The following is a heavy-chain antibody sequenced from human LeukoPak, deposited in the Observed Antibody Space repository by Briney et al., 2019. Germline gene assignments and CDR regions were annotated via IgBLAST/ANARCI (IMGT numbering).Heavy chain of an antibody. J-gene: IGHJ3*02. CDR2: IYPGDSDT. V-gene: IGHV5-51*01. Sequence: GESLKISCKGSGYSFTSYWIGWVRQMPGNGLEWMGIIYPGDSDTRYSPSFQGQVTISADKSISTAYLQWSSLKASDTAMYYCARPNSYYDSSWMGGAFDIWGQGTMVTVSS. CDR1: GYSFTSYW. D-gene: IGHD3-22*01. CDR3: ARPNSYYDSSWMGGAFDI.